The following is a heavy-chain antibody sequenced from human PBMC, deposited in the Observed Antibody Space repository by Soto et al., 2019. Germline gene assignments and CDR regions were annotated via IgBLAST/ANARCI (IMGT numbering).Heavy chain of an antibody. CDR2: IYYSGST. V-gene: IGHV4-31*03. CDR3: ARGTNDYGDYMDYFDY. Sequence: LSLTCTVSGGSISSGGYYWSWIRQHPGKGLEWIGYIYYSGSTYYNPSLKSRVTISVDTSKNQFSLKLSSVTAADTAVYYCARGTNDYGDYMDYFDYWGQGTLVTVSS. J-gene: IGHJ4*02. CDR1: GGSISSGGYY. D-gene: IGHD4-17*01.